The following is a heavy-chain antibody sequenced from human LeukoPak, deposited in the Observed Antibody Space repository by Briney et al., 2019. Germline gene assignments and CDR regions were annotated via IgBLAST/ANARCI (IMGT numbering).Heavy chain of an antibody. Sequence: ASETLSLTCTVSGGSISSGGYYWGWIRQPPGKGLEWIGYIYYSGSTDYNPSLKSRVTISVDASKNQFSLKLSSVTAADTAVYYCARHGPLYQYFYYNMDVWGQGTTVTVSS. CDR2: IYYSGST. J-gene: IGHJ6*02. V-gene: IGHV4-61*05. CDR3: ARHGPLYQYFYYNMDV. CDR1: GGSISSGGYY. D-gene: IGHD2-2*01.